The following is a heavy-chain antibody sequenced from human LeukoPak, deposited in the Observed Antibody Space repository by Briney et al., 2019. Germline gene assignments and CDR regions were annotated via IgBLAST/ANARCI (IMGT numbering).Heavy chain of an antibody. V-gene: IGHV3-23*01. CDR3: ARLTYYYGSGSYYNVWYYYYYMDV. Sequence: PGGSLRLSCGASGFTFSSYAMSWVRQAPGKGLEWVSGFSGNGGSTYYADSVKGRFTISRDNAKNSLYLQMNSLRAEDTAVYYCARLTYYYGSGSYYNVWYYYYYMDVWGKGTTVTVSS. D-gene: IGHD3-10*01. CDR1: GFTFSSYA. CDR2: FSGNGGST. J-gene: IGHJ6*03.